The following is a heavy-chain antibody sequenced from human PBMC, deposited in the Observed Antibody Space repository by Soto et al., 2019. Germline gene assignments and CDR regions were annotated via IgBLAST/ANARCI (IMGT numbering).Heavy chain of an antibody. CDR2: IYHSVST. D-gene: IGHD1-1*01. V-gene: IGHV4-38-2*02. CDR1: GYSISSGYY. J-gene: IGHJ5*02. Sequence: SESLSLTGAVSGYSISSGYYWGWIRQPPGKGLEWIGSIYHSVSTYYNPSLKSRATISVDTSKNQFSLKLSSVTAADTAVYYCARDTGNEWFDPCGQGTLVTVSS. CDR3: ARDTGNEWFDP.